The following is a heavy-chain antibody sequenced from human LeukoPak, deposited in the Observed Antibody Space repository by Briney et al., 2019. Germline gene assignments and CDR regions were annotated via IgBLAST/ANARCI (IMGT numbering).Heavy chain of an antibody. CDR1: GFTFSDYY. Sequence: PLVPLRLSCAASGFTFSDYYITWIRQAPGKGLEWLSYISSSGRTIHYADSVKGRFNISRDNAQKLLYLQMNSLRAEDTAIYYCARDLNTGMDVWGRGTTVTVSS. V-gene: IGHV3-11*01. J-gene: IGHJ6*02. CDR2: ISSSGRTI. CDR3: ARDLNTGMDV.